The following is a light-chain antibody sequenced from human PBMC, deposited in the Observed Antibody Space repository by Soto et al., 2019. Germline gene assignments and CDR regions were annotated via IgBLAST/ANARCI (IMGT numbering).Light chain of an antibody. CDR2: GAS. Sequence: ETVLTQSPGTLSLSPGERATLSCRASQSVSSSYLAWYQQKPGQAPRLLIYGASSRATVIPDRFSGSGSGTDFTLTISRLEREDFAVYYCQQYGSSPEWTFGQGTKVEIK. V-gene: IGKV3-20*01. CDR1: QSVSSSY. J-gene: IGKJ1*01. CDR3: QQYGSSPEWT.